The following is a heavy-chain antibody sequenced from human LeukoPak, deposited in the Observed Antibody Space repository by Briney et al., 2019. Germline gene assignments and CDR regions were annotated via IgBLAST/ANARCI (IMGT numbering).Heavy chain of an antibody. CDR2: ISTSSSYI. CDR3: ARGRAVVAASDNWFDP. V-gene: IGHV3-21*01. CDR1: GFTFSGYS. D-gene: IGHD2-15*01. Sequence: GGSLRLSRGASGFTFSGYSMNWVRQAPGKGLEWVSSISTSSSYIYYADSVKGRFTISRDNAKKSLYLQMNSLRAEDTAVYYCARGRAVVAASDNWFDPWGQGTLVTVSS. J-gene: IGHJ5*02.